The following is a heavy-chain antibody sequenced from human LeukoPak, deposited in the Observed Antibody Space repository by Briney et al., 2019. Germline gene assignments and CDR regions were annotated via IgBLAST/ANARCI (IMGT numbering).Heavy chain of an antibody. CDR3: ARALSKYYYGSGPFDP. D-gene: IGHD3-10*01. CDR1: GGSLSSGSYY. V-gene: IGHV4-61*02. J-gene: IGHJ5*02. CDR2: IYTSGST. Sequence: PSQTLSLTSTVSGGSLSSGSYYWRWLRQPAGRGLEWIGRIYTSGSTNYNPSLKSRVTISVDTSKNQFSLKLSSVTAADTAVYYCARALSKYYYGSGPFDPWGQGTLVTVSS.